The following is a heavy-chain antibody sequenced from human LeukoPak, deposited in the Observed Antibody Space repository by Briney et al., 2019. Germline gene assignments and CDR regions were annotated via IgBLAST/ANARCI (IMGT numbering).Heavy chain of an antibody. D-gene: IGHD6-13*01. Sequence: PGGSLRLSCVASGFTFSSYWMSWVRQAPGKGLEWVANIKQDGSEKYYVDSVKGRFTISRDNAKNSLYLQMNSLRAEDTAVYCCARLPARGIAAAGSDYWGQGTLVTVSS. CDR2: IKQDGSEK. V-gene: IGHV3-7*01. CDR3: ARLPARGIAAAGSDY. CDR1: GFTFSSYW. J-gene: IGHJ4*02.